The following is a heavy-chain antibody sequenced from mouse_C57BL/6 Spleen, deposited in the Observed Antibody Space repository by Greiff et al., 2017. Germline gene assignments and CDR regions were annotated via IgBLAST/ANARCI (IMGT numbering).Heavy chain of an antibody. CDR2: ISYDGSN. V-gene: IGHV3-6*01. D-gene: IGHD3-3*01. J-gene: IGHJ3*01. Sequence: VQLKESGPGLVKPSQSLSLTCSVTGYSITSGYYWNWIRQFPGNKLEWMGYISYDGSNNYNPSLKNRISITRDTSKNQFFLKLNSVTTEDTATYYCARDGEGPAWFAYWGQGTLVTVSA. CDR3: ARDGEGPAWFAY. CDR1: GYSITSGYY.